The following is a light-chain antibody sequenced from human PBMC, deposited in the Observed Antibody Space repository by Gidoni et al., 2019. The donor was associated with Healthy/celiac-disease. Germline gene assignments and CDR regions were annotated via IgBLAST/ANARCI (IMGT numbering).Light chain of an antibody. V-gene: IGKV3-15*01. Sequence: EIVMTQSPATLSVSPGERATLSCRASQSVSSNLAWYQQKPGQAPRLLNYGASTRATGIPARFSGSGSGTEFTLTISSLQSEDFAVYYCQQYNNWPVTFGQGTKVEIK. CDR3: QQYNNWPVT. J-gene: IGKJ1*01. CDR1: QSVSSN. CDR2: GAS.